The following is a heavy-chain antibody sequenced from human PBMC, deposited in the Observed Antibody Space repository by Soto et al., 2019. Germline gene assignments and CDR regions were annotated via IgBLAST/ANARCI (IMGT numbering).Heavy chain of an antibody. CDR2: IYYSGST. J-gene: IGHJ4*02. D-gene: IGHD6-13*01. CDR3: ARRRGKDSSSSWKY. V-gene: IGHV4-39*01. CDR1: GGSISSSSYY. Sequence: SETLSLTCTVSGGSISSSSYYWGWIRQPPGKGLEWIGSIYYSGSTYYNPSLKSRVTISVDTSKNQFSLKLSSVTAADTAVYYCARRRGKDSSSSWKYWGQGTLVTVSS.